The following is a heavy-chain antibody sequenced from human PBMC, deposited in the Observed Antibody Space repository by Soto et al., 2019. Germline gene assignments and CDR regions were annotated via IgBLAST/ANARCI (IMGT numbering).Heavy chain of an antibody. V-gene: IGHV1-18*01. J-gene: IGHJ4*02. CDR1: GYNFASYG. CDR3: ARDSPPVDN. CDR2: ISAYNGNT. Sequence: QVQLVQSGAEVKKPGASAKVSCKAPGYNFASYGISWVRQAPGQGLEWMGWISAYNGNTKNAQKLQGRVTMTTDTSTSTAYMEMRSLRSDDTAVYYCARDSPPVDNWGQGTLVTVSS.